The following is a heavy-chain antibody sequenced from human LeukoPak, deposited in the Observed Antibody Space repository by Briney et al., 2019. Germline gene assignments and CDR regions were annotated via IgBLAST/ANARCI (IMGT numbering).Heavy chain of an antibody. J-gene: IGHJ4*02. CDR1: GYTFTSYY. V-gene: IGHV1-46*01. CDR3: ATVAYNWNVGTFEY. CDR2: INPSGGST. Sequence: GASVKVSCKASGYTFTSYYMHWVRQAPGQGLEWMGIINPSGGSTSYAQKFQGRVTMTRDMSTSTIYMELSSLRSEDTAVYYCATVAYNWNVGTFEYWGQGTLVTVSS. D-gene: IGHD1-1*01.